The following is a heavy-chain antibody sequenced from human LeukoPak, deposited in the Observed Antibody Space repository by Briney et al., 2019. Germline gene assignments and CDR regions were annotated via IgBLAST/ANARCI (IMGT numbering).Heavy chain of an antibody. V-gene: IGHV1-2*02. CDR1: GFTFTDYY. D-gene: IGHD2/OR15-2a*01. Sequence: VASMKVSCKSSGFTFTDYYIHWVRQAPGQGLEWMGYIGPHSSATSSPQEFQGRVTMNRDTSMSTAYMELTRLTSDDTAVYYCAREGNGLLSKDFDYWGQGTLVTVSS. J-gene: IGHJ4*02. CDR2: IGPHSSAT. CDR3: AREGNGLLSKDFDY.